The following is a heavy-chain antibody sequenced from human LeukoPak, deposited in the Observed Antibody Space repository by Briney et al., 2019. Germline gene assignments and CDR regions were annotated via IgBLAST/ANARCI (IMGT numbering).Heavy chain of an antibody. CDR3: ARAVTWEDYYYYGMDV. V-gene: IGHV1-69*01. J-gene: IGHJ6*02. CDR2: IIPIFGTA. D-gene: IGHD7-27*01. Sequence: GSSVKVSCKASGGTFSSYAISWVRQAPGQGLEWIGGIIPIFGTANYAQKFQGRVTITADESTSTAYMELSSLRSEDTAVYYCARAVTWEDYYYYGMDVWGQGTTVTVSS. CDR1: GGTFSSYA.